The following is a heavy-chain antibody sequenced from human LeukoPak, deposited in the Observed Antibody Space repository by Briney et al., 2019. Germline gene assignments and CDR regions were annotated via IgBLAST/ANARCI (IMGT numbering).Heavy chain of an antibody. CDR1: GYSISSGYY. J-gene: IGHJ4*02. V-gene: IGHV4-38-2*01. D-gene: IGHD5-18*01. CDR3: ARVRYNYGDSDY. CDR2: IYHNGNT. Sequence: SGTLSLTCAVSGYSISSGYYWGWIREPPGKGLEWIGTIYHNGNTYYNPSLKSRVTISVDTSKNQFSLKLSSVTAADTSVYYCARVRYNYGDSDYWGQGTLVTVSS.